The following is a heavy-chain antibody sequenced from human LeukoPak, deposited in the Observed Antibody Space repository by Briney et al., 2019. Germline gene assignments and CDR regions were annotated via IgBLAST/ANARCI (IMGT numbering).Heavy chain of an antibody. V-gene: IGHV3-7*01. CDR2: IRGDGREQ. D-gene: IGHD3-22*01. CDR1: GFTLSGFW. J-gene: IGHJ4*02. Sequence: GGSLRLSCAASGFTLSGFWMTWVRQAPGKGLQWVANIRGDGREQNYAASVKGRFTISRDNAQNSLYLQMSSLGAEDTALYFCSRFLYHTTGYHFFDSWGLGTLVAVSS. CDR3: SRFLYHTTGYHFFDS.